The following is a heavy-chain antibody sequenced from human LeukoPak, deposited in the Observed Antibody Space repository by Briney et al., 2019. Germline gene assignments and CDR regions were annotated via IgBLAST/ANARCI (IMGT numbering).Heavy chain of an antibody. Sequence: GGSLRLSCAASGFTFSSYAMSWVRQAPGKGLEWVSAVSGSGGSTYYADSVKGRFTISRDNSKNTLYLQMNSLRAEDTAVYYCARAWGDLLHCSGGSCYPHYYGMDVWGQGTTVTVSS. CDR3: ARAWGDLLHCSGGSCYPHYYGMDV. V-gene: IGHV3-23*01. CDR2: VSGSGGST. J-gene: IGHJ6*02. CDR1: GFTFSSYA. D-gene: IGHD2-15*01.